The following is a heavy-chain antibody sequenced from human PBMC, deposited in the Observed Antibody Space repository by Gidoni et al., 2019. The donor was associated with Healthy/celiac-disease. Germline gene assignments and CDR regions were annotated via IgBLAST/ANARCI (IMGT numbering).Heavy chain of an antibody. V-gene: IGHV3-21*01. CDR3: ARAFSSGWSFDY. J-gene: IGHJ4*02. Sequence: EVQLVESGGGLVKPGGSLRLSCAASGFTFSSYSMNWVRQAPGKGLEWVSSISSSSSYIYYADSVKGRFTISRDNAKNSLYLQMNSLRAEDTAVYYCARAFSSGWSFDYWGQGTLVTVSS. D-gene: IGHD6-19*01. CDR1: GFTFSSYS. CDR2: ISSSSSYI.